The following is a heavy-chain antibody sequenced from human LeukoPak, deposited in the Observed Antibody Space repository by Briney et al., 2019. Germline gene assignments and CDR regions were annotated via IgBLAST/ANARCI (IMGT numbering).Heavy chain of an antibody. Sequence: GRSPRLSCAASGFTFSSYWLHWVRQPPGKGLAWVSRINTDGSGTNYADSVKGRFTISRDNAKNTVYLQMNSLYGEDTAVYYCVRADYDSSGYHFDNWGQGILVTVSS. CDR3: VRADYDSSGYHFDN. V-gene: IGHV3-74*01. CDR1: GFTFSSYW. D-gene: IGHD3-22*01. J-gene: IGHJ4*02. CDR2: INTDGSGT.